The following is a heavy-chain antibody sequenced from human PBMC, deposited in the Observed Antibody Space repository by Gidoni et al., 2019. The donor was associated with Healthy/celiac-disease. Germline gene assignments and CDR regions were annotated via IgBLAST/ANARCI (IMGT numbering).Heavy chain of an antibody. V-gene: IGHV3-21*01. CDR1: GFTFSSHS. Sequence: EVQLVESGGGLVKPGWSLRLSCAASGFTFSSHSMNWVRQAPGKGLEWVSSISSSSSYIYYADSVKGRFTISRDNAKNSLYLQMNSLRAEDTACYYCARDAAAAGTWGANPGVTHYFDYWGQGTLVTVSS. CDR2: ISSSSSYI. CDR3: ARDAAAAGTWGANPGVTHYFDY. D-gene: IGHD6-13*01. J-gene: IGHJ4*02.